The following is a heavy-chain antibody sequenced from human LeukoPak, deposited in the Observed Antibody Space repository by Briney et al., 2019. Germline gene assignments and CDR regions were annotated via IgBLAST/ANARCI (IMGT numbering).Heavy chain of an antibody. Sequence: GGSLRLSCAASGFTFSSYGMHWVRQAPGKGLEWVAFIRYDGSNKYYADSVKGRFTISRDNSKNTLYLQMNSLRSEDTAVYYCARDNSVRDEAWWFNPWGQGPLVTVSS. CDR3: ARDNSVRDEAWWFNP. CDR2: IRYDGSNK. J-gene: IGHJ5*02. V-gene: IGHV3-30*02. CDR1: GFTFSSYG. D-gene: IGHD5-24*01.